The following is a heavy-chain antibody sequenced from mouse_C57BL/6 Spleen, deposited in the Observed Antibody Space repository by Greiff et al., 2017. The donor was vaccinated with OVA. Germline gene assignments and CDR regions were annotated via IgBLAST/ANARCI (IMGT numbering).Heavy chain of an antibody. CDR2: ISDGGSYT. V-gene: IGHV5-4*01. CDR1: GFTFSSYA. J-gene: IGHJ4*01. D-gene: IGHD1-1*01. CDR3: ARGYYYGSSKGDYYAMDY. Sequence: DVQLVESGGGLVKPGGSLKLSCAASGFTFSSYAMSWVRQTPEKRLEWVATISDGGSYTYYPDNVKGRFTISRDNAKNNLYLQMSHLKSEDTAMYYCARGYYYGSSKGDYYAMDYWGQGTSVTVSS.